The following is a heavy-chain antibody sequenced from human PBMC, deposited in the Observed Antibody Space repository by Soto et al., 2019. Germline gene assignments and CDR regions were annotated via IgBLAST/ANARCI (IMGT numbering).Heavy chain of an antibody. Sequence: QVQLVQSGAEVKKPGASVKVSCKASGYTFTSYGIIWVRQAPGQGLEWLGWISAHNGNTNYAQKLQGRVTVTTDTSTSTAYMELRSLRADDTAVYFCASKEIELMVYMYWGQGTLVTVSS. CDR2: ISAHNGNT. D-gene: IGHD2-8*01. V-gene: IGHV1-18*01. CDR3: ASKEIELMVYMY. J-gene: IGHJ4*02. CDR1: GYTFTSYG.